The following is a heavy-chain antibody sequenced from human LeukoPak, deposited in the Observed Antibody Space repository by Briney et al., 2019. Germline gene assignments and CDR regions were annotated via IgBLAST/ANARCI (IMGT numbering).Heavy chain of an antibody. CDR3: AKDRRGSYYYYYYMDV. V-gene: IGHV3-43D*03. J-gene: IGHJ6*03. D-gene: IGHD1-26*01. CDR2: ISWDGGST. Sequence: GGSLRLSCAAARFTFDGAAMHWVRDAPGKSLEWVSLISWDGGSTYYADSVKGRFTISRDNSKNSLYLQMNSLRAEDTALYYCAKDRRGSYYYYYYMDVWGKGTTVTVSS. CDR1: RFTFDGAA.